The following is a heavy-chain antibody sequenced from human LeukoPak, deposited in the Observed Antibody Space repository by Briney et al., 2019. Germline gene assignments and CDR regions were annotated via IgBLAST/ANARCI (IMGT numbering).Heavy chain of an antibody. D-gene: IGHD6-13*01. CDR3: ARGAKLVPFDY. CDR2: INHSGST. J-gene: IGHJ4*02. Sequence: SETLSLTCAVYGGSFSGYYWSCIRQPPGKGLEGIGEINHSGSTNYNPSLKSRVTISVDTSKNQFSLKLSSVTAADTAVYYCARGAKLVPFDYWGQGTLVTVSS. CDR1: GGSFSGYY. V-gene: IGHV4-34*01.